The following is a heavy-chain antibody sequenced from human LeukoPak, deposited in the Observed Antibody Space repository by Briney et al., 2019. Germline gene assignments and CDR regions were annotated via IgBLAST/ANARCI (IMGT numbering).Heavy chain of an antibody. CDR1: GYTLTTYG. J-gene: IGHJ5*02. V-gene: IGHV1-18*01. D-gene: IGHD3-9*01. CDR2: ISAYNGNT. Sequence: ASVKVSCKASGYTLTTYGISWVRQAPGQGLEWMGWISAYNGNTNYAQKLQGGVTVTTDTSTSTAYMELRSLRSDDTAVYYCARASSADYDTLTGYYRTNWFDPWGQGTLVTVSS. CDR3: ARASSADYDTLTGYYRTNWFDP.